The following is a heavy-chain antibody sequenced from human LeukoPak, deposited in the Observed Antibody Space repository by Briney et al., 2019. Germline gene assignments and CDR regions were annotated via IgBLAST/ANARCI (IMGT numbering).Heavy chain of an antibody. CDR2: TYYRSKWYY. CDR3: AGGTYSGYDS. J-gene: IGHJ5*02. V-gene: IGHV6-1*01. CDR1: GASVSSNSAA. D-gene: IGHD5-12*01. Sequence: SQTLSLTCAISGASVSSNSAAWNWIRQSPSRGLEWLGRTYYRSKWYYDYVVSLKSRITIIPDTSKNQFSLQLSSVTPEDTAVYYCAGGTYSGYDSWGQGTLVTVSS.